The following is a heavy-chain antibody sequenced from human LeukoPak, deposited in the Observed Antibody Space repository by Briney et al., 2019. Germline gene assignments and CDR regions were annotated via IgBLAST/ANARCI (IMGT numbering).Heavy chain of an antibody. J-gene: IGHJ4*02. D-gene: IGHD6-19*01. CDR1: GGSISSSSYY. Sequence: PSETLSLTCTVSGGSISSSSYYWGWIRQPPGKGLEWIGSIYYSGSTYYNPSLKSRVTISVDTSKNQFSLKLSSVTAADTAVYYCARDYSSGWYLDYWGQGTLVTVSS. CDR3: ARDYSSGWYLDY. V-gene: IGHV4-39*07. CDR2: IYYSGST.